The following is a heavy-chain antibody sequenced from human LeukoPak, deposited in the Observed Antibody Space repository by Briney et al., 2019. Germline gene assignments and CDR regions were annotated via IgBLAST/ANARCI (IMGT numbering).Heavy chain of an antibody. Sequence: PSETLSLTCAVYGGSFSGYYWSWIRQPPGKGLEWIGEINHRGSTNYNPSLKSRVTISVDTSKNQFSLKLSSVTAADTAVYYCARARFWSGYYTPNWFDPWGQGTLVTVSS. CDR1: GGSFSGYY. V-gene: IGHV4-34*01. CDR2: INHRGST. CDR3: ARARFWSGYYTPNWFDP. J-gene: IGHJ5*02. D-gene: IGHD3-3*01.